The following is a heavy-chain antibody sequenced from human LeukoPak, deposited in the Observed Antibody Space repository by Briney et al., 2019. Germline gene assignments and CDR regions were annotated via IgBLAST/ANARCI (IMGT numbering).Heavy chain of an antibody. V-gene: IGHV3-21*01. Sequence: PGGSLRLSCAASGFTFSSYSMNWVRQAPGKGLEWVSSISSSSSYIYYADSVKGRFTISRDNAKNSLYLQMSSLRAEDTAVYYCARAPGRDAFDIWGQGTMVTVSS. CDR3: ARAPGRDAFDI. CDR1: GFTFSSYS. J-gene: IGHJ3*02. CDR2: ISSSSSYI.